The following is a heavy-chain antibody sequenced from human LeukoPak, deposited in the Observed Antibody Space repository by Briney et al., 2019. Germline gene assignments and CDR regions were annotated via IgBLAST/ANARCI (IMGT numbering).Heavy chain of an antibody. D-gene: IGHD3-10*01. J-gene: IGHJ6*03. CDR1: GYIFTGYY. CDR2: INPNTGAT. CDR3: ARDAVTMVRGVTPLSYLYYYMDV. Sequence: ASVNVSCKASGYIFTGYYIHWVRQAPGQGLEWMGWINPNTGATNSAQKFQGRVTMTSATSINTAYMELSSLLSDDTAVYYCARDAVTMVRGVTPLSYLYYYMDVWGKGTTVTVSS. V-gene: IGHV1-2*02.